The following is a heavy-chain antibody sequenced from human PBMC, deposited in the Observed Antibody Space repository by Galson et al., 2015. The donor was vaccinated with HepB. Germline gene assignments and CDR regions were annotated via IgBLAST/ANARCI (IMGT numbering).Heavy chain of an antibody. Sequence: SVTVSCKASGSTFTGYYMHWVRQAPGQGLEWMGWIDPNSGGTNYAQKFQGRVTMTRDTSITTAYMELRRLRSDDTAVYYCARDKGSGWYGEVFDYWGQGTLVTVSS. V-gene: IGHV1-2*02. J-gene: IGHJ4*02. CDR3: ARDKGSGWYGEVFDY. CDR2: IDPNSGGT. D-gene: IGHD6-19*01. CDR1: GSTFTGYY.